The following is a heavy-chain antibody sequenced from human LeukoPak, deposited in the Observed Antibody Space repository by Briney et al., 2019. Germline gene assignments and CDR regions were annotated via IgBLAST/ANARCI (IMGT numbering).Heavy chain of an antibody. J-gene: IGHJ6*03. CDR1: GFTFSDYY. CDR3: ARCDSSGCYFYYYYYMDV. CDR2: ISSSGSTI. Sequence: PGGSLRLSCAASGFTFSDYYMSWIRQAPGKGLEWVSYISSSGSTIYYADSVKSRFTISRDNAKNSLYLQMNSLRAEDTAVYYCARCDSSGCYFYYYYYMDVWGKGTTVTVSS. D-gene: IGHD3-22*01. V-gene: IGHV3-11*04.